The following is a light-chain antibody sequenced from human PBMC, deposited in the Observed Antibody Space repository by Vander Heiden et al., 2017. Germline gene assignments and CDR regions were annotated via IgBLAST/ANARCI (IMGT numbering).Light chain of an antibody. CDR1: SSDVGYNY. CDR2: AVS. V-gene: IGLV2-14*03. J-gene: IGLJ2*01. CDR3: PSSGTSTVV. Sequence: QATLTQPSPVFGSPGQSITIPCPGTSSDVGYNYLSLFLQHPGKVPTPIIYAVSNRTSGVSTHLSSGSTGGTASLPITARLQAEDDDDYYCPSSGTSTVVFGGGTKLTVL.